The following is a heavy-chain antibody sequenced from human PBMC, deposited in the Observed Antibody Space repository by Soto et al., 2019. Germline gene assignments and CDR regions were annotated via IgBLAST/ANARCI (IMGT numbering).Heavy chain of an antibody. J-gene: IGHJ4*02. V-gene: IGHV3-48*01. CDR1: GFTFSAYS. Sequence: EEQLVESGGGLVQPGGSLRLSCAASGFTFSAYSMNWVRQAPGKGLEWISYIGESSSTIYYADSVKGRFTISRDNAENSLYLQMNSLRVEDTAVYYCARALSTDYWGQGALVTVSS. CDR3: ARALSTDY. CDR2: IGESSSTI.